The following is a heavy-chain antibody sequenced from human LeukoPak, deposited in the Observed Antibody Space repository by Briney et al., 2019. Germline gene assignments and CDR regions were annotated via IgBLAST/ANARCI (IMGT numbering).Heavy chain of an antibody. D-gene: IGHD2-21*02. CDR3: AREGLDCGGDCYPAEYFQH. J-gene: IGHJ1*01. V-gene: IGHV1-69*04. Sequence: GSSVKVSCKASGGTFSSYAISWVRQAPGQGLEWMGRIIPILGIANYAQKFQGRVTITADKSTSTAYMELSSLRSEDTAVYYCAREGLDCGGDCYPAEYFQHWGQGTLVTVSS. CDR1: GGTFSSYA. CDR2: IIPILGIA.